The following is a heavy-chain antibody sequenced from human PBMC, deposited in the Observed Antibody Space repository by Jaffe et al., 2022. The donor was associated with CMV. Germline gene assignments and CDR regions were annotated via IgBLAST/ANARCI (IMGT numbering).Heavy chain of an antibody. V-gene: IGHV4-59*01. CDR1: GGSISSYY. Sequence: QVQLQESGPGLVKPSETLSLTCTVSGGSISSYYWSWIRQPPGKGLEWIGYIYYSGSTNYNPSLKSRVTISVDTSKNQFSLKLSSVTAADTAVYYCARDYYDFWSGYSPVGMDVWGQGTTVTVSS. CDR3: ARDYYDFWSGYSPVGMDV. CDR2: IYYSGST. J-gene: IGHJ6*02. D-gene: IGHD3-3*01.